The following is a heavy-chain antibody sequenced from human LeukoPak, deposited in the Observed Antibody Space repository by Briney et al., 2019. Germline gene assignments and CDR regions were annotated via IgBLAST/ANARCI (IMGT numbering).Heavy chain of an antibody. Sequence: PSETLSLTCSVSGGSLTNYYWGWIRQPPGKGLEFIGYIHSDGTTNYDSSLQSRVAISLDTSKIRFSLRLYSVTAADTALYFCARLNFRGGEALHFDSWGQGTLVTVSS. J-gene: IGHJ4*02. CDR3: ARLNFRGGEALHFDS. CDR2: IHSDGTT. V-gene: IGHV4-4*09. CDR1: GGSLTNYY. D-gene: IGHD3-16*01.